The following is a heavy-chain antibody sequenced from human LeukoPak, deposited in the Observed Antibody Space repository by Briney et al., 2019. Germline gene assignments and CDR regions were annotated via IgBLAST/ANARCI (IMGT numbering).Heavy chain of an antibody. CDR2: INPSGGST. CDR1: GYTFTSYY. Sequence: ASVKVSRKASGYTFTSYYMHWVRQAPGQGLEWRGIINPSGGSTSYAQKFQGRVTMTRDMSTSTVYMEVSSLRSEDTAVYYCARGLRRWLQLPPFDYWGQGTLVTVSS. D-gene: IGHD5-24*01. J-gene: IGHJ4*02. CDR3: ARGLRRWLQLPPFDY. V-gene: IGHV1-46*01.